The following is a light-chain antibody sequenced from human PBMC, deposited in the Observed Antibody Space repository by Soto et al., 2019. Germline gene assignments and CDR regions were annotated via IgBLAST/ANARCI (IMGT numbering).Light chain of an antibody. CDR2: EVS. CDR3: SSYPNTSTLV. Sequence: QSALTQPDSVSGSPGQSITISCAGTSSDLGAYKYVSWYQQHPDKAPKLILYEVSRRPSGDSNRCSGSKAGNTASLTISGLLAAKEVYYSCSSYPNTSTLVFGTGTKVTVL. J-gene: IGLJ1*01. CDR1: SSDLGAYKY. V-gene: IGLV2-14*03.